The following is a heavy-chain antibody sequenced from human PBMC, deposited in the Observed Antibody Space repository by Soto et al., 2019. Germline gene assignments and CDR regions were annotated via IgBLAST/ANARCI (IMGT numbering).Heavy chain of an antibody. D-gene: IGHD3-3*02. CDR2: TRLSGGII. J-gene: IGHJ4*02. Sequence: EAQLVESGGGLVQPGGSLRLSCAASGFTFSTSSMSWVRQAPGKGLEWVSYTRLSGGIIYYADSVRGRFAISSDNAKNSLYLEMNILRAEDTSVYDCVRESIRAKTGPYWSQGTLVTVSS. CDR3: VRESIRAKTGPY. V-gene: IGHV3-48*01. CDR1: GFTFSTSS.